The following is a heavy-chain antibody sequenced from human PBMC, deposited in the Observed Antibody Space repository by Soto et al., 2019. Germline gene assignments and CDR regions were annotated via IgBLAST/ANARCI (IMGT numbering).Heavy chain of an antibody. CDR3: ARGTRFGEFPGNWFDP. V-gene: IGHV4-34*01. J-gene: IGHJ5*02. Sequence: SETLSLTCAVYGGSFSGYYWSWIRHPPGKGLEWIGEINHSGSTNYNPSLKSRVTISVDTSKNQFSLKLSSVTAADTAVYYCARGTRFGEFPGNWFDPWGQGTLVTVSS. D-gene: IGHD3-10*01. CDR2: INHSGST. CDR1: GGSFSGYY.